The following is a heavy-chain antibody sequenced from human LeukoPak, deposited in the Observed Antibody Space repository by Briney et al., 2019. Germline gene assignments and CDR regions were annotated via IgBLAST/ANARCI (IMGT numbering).Heavy chain of an antibody. V-gene: IGHV4-39*07. CDR2: IYYSGST. CDR1: GGSISGSSYY. Sequence: PSETLSLTCTVSGGSISGSSYYWGWIRQPPGKGLEWIGSIYYSGSTYYNPSLKSRVTISQDMSKNQFSLKLSSVTAADTALYYCARAGYYYDACGPFDPWGQGILVTVSS. D-gene: IGHD3-22*01. J-gene: IGHJ5*02. CDR3: ARAGYYYDACGPFDP.